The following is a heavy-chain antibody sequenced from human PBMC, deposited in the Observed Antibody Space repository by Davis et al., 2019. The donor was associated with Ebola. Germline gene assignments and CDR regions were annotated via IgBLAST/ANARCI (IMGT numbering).Heavy chain of an antibody. CDR1: GGSISSYY. V-gene: IGHV4-4*07. J-gene: IGHJ6*02. Sequence: SETLSLTCTVSGGSISSYYWSWIRQPAGKGLEWIGRIYTSGSTNYNPSLKSRVTMSVDTSKNQFSLKLSSVTAADTAVYYCASGRSGFHYYYGMDVWGQGTTVIVSS. CDR2: IYTSGST. CDR3: ASGRSGFHYYYGMDV. D-gene: IGHD2-21*01.